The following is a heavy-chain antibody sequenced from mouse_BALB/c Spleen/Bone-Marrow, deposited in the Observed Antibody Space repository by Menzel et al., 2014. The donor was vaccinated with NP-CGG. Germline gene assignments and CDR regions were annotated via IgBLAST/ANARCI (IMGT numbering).Heavy chain of an antibody. CDR1: GFNIKDTY. Sequence: VQLKESGAELVKPGASVKLSCTASGFNIKDTYIHWVKQRPEQGLEWIGRIDPANDNTKYDPKFQGKATITADTSSSTAYLQLSSLTSEDTAVYYCASYVYGYYFDYWGQDTTLTVSS. V-gene: IGHV14-3*02. J-gene: IGHJ2*01. CDR3: ASYVYGYYFDY. D-gene: IGHD2-2*01. CDR2: IDPANDNT.